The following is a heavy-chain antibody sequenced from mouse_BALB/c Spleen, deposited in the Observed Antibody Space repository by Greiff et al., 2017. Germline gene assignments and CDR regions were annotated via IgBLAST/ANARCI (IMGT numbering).Heavy chain of an antibody. CDR3: VRQSYYGSSGYFDY. J-gene: IGHJ2*01. D-gene: IGHD1-1*01. V-gene: IGHV10-1*02. Sequence: EVKLQESGGGLVQPKGSLKLSCAASGFTFNTYAMNWVRQAPGKGLEWVARIRSKSNNYATYYADSVKDRFTISRDDSQSMLYLQMNNLKTEDTAMYYCVRQSYYGSSGYFDYWGQGTTLTVSS. CDR1: GFTFNTYA. CDR2: IRSKSNNYAT.